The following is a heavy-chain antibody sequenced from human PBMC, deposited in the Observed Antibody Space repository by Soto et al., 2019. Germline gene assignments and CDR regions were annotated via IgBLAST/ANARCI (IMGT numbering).Heavy chain of an antibody. CDR3: TRTNVVGPTTAAFDI. CDR2: ITPYNGKT. CDR1: GYTFTSYG. J-gene: IGHJ3*02. Sequence: GASVKVSCKASGYTFTSYGISWVRQAPGQGLEWMGWITPYNGKTKYAQKFQGRVTMTTDTSTSTVFMEMRSLRSDDAAIYYCTRTNVVGPTTAAFDIWGQGTLVTLSS. D-gene: IGHD1-26*01. V-gene: IGHV1-18*01.